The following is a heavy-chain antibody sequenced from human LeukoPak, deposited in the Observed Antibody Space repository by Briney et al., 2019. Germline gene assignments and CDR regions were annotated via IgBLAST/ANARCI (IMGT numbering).Heavy chain of an antibody. CDR2: IYHSGST. Sequence: SETLSLTCTVSGGSISSSSYYWSWIRQPPGKGLEWIGYIYHSGSTYYNPSLKSRVTISVDRSKNQFSLKLSSVTAADTAVYYCARDGPGKYCSSTSCPLWGQGTLVTVSS. J-gene: IGHJ4*02. V-gene: IGHV4-30-2*01. CDR3: ARDGPGKYCSSTSCPL. CDR1: GGSISSSSYY. D-gene: IGHD2-2*01.